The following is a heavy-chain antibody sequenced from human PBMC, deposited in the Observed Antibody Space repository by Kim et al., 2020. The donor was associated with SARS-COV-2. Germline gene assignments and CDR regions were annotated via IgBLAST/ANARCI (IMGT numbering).Heavy chain of an antibody. V-gene: IGHV4-59*01. CDR2: IFYTGRT. CDR1: GASNSGYY. Sequence: SETLSLTCTVSGASNSGYYWGWIRQPPGKGLEYIGYIFYTGRTNYNPPLKSRVTISFDKSKNQFSLHLNSVTAADTAVYYCARGSTFYYDAGTYFKPWDYFDFWGRGTLVTVSS. CDR3: ARGSTFYYDAGTYFKPWDYFDF. D-gene: IGHD3-10*01. J-gene: IGHJ4*02.